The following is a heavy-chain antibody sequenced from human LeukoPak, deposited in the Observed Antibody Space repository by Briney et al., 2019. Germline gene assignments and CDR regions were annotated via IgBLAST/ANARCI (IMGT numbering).Heavy chain of an antibody. CDR2: ISSTSSHI. CDR3: ATYVKWAAGDV. J-gene: IGHJ6*02. V-gene: IGHV3-21*01. CDR1: GFTFSDYA. D-gene: IGHD1-26*01. Sequence: GGTLRLSCEVTGFTFSDYAMNWVRQAPGKGLEWVSSISSTSSHIYYADSMKGRFTVTRDNAKNSLYLQMNSLRAEDTAIYYCATYVKWAAGDVWGQGTTVSVSS.